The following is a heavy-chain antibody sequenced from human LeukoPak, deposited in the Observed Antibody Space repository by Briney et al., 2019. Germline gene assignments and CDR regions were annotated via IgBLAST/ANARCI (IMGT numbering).Heavy chain of an antibody. D-gene: IGHD3-10*01. CDR1: GFTFSSYW. CDR3: ARDPGSYYGSGSRYYYYYYMDV. J-gene: IGHJ6*03. Sequence: GGSLRLSCAASGFTFSSYWMSWVRQAPGKGLEWVASIKQDGSEKYYVDSVKGRFTISRDNAKNSLYLQMNSLRAEDTAVYYCARDPGSYYGSGSRYYYYYYMDVWGKGTTVTVSS. CDR2: IKQDGSEK. V-gene: IGHV3-7*01.